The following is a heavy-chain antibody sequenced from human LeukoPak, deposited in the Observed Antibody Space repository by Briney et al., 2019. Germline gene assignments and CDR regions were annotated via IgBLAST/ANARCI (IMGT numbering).Heavy chain of an antibody. CDR3: ARDCVRRDTGMVICDY. CDR1: GFTFRSYR. D-gene: IGHD5-18*01. Sequence: PGGSLRLSCAASGFTFRSYRMNTVPQAPGKGLECGSHIRSSSSYIYYADSVKGRFTISTDNAKNSLYLQVNSLRAEDTAVYYCARDCVRRDTGMVICDYWGQGTLVTVSS. J-gene: IGHJ4*02. CDR2: IRSSSSYI. V-gene: IGHV3-21*01.